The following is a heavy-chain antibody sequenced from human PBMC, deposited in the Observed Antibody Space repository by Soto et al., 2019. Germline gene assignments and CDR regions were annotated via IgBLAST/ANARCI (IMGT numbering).Heavy chain of an antibody. V-gene: IGHV3-21*01. CDR3: ARDPLLRYFDDFAYYFDY. D-gene: IGHD3-9*01. CDR2: ISSSSSYI. CDR1: GFTFSSYS. Sequence: PGGSLRLSCAASGFTFSSYSMNWVRQAPGKGLEWVSSISSSSSYIYYADSVKGRFTISRDNAKNSLYLQMNSLRAEDTAVYYCARDPLLRYFDDFAYYFDYWGQGTLVTVSS. J-gene: IGHJ4*02.